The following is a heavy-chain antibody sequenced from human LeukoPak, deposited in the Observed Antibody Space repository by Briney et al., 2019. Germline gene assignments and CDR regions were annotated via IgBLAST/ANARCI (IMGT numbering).Heavy chain of an antibody. D-gene: IGHD6-19*01. CDR1: RYTFTGYY. V-gene: IGHV1-2*02. CDR2: INPNSGGT. Sequence: ASVKVPCKASRYTFTGYYMHWVRQAPGQGLEWMGWINPNSGGTNYAQRFQGRVTMTRDTSISTAYMELSRLRSDGTAVYYCARVQGAVAENWFDPWGQGTLVTVSS. J-gene: IGHJ5*02. CDR3: ARVQGAVAENWFDP.